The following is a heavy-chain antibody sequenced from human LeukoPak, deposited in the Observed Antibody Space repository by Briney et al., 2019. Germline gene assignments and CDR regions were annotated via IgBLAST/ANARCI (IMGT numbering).Heavy chain of an antibody. J-gene: IGHJ4*02. V-gene: IGHV3-9*01. CDR3: AKDQSVTIFGVVIMAFDY. D-gene: IGHD3-3*01. Sequence: GRSLRLSCAASGFTFDDYAMRWVRQAPGKGLEWVSGISWNSGSIGYADSVKSRFTISRDNAKNSLYLQMNSLRAEDTAVYYCAKDQSVTIFGVVIMAFDYWDQGTLVTVSS. CDR1: GFTFDDYA. CDR2: ISWNSGSI.